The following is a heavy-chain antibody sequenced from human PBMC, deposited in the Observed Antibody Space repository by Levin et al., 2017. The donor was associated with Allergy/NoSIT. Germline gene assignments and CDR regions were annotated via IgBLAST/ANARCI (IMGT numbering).Heavy chain of an antibody. V-gene: IGHV3-48*02. J-gene: IGHJ4*02. CDR2: INSSSSSI. CDR3: ASSSRYYDIFTGWLDY. CDR1: GFTFNSYS. D-gene: IGHD3-9*01. Sequence: GGSLRLSCAASGFTFNSYSMNWVRQAPGKGLEWVSYINSSSSSIYYADSVKGRFTISRDNAKNSLYLQMNNLREEDTAVYYCASSSRYYDIFTGWLDYWGQGTLVTVSS.